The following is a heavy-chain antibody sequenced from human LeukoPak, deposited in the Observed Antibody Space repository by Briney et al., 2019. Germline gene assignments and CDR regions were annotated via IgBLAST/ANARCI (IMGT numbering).Heavy chain of an antibody. Sequence: SETLSLTCAVYGGSFSGYYWSWIRQPPGKGLEWIGEINHSGSTNYNTSLKSRVTISVDKSKNQFSLKLSSVTAADTAVYYCARLAFLEWLFPRGYYYYYMDVWGKGTTVTVSS. J-gene: IGHJ6*03. CDR2: INHSGST. D-gene: IGHD3-3*02. CDR1: GGSFSGYY. CDR3: ARLAFLEWLFPRGYYYYYMDV. V-gene: IGHV4-34*01.